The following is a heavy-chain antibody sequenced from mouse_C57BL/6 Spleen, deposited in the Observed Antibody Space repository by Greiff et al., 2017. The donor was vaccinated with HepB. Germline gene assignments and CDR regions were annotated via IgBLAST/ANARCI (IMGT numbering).Heavy chain of an antibody. D-gene: IGHD2-1*01. Sequence: VKLVESGPGLVAPSQSLSITCTVSGFSLTSYGVHWVRQPPGKGLEWLVVIWSDGSTTYNSALKSRLSISKDNSKSQVFLKMNSLPTDDTAMYYCARHKDYGNRGYFDVWGTGTTVTVSS. V-gene: IGHV2-6-1*01. J-gene: IGHJ1*03. CDR1: GFSLTSYG. CDR3: ARHKDYGNRGYFDV. CDR2: IWSDGST.